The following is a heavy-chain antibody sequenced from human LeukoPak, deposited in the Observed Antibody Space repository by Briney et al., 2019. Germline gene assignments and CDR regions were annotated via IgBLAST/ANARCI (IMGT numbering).Heavy chain of an antibody. V-gene: IGHV4-4*02. J-gene: IGHJ4*02. Sequence: SGTLSLTCAVSGGSISRSNWWSWVRQPPGKGLEWIGEIYHSGSTNYNPSLKSRVTISVDKSKNQFSLKLSSVTAADTAVYYCATTNRDNFGDYFFDYWGQGTLVTVSS. CDR1: GGSISRSNW. CDR3: ATTNRDNFGDYFFDY. D-gene: IGHD4-17*01. CDR2: IYHSGST.